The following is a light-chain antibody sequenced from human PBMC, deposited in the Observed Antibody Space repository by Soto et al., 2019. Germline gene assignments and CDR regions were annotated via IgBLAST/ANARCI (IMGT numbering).Light chain of an antibody. CDR1: QTISSW. CDR3: QQCNAFWT. Sequence: DIQMTQSPSTLSASVGHRVPITCRASQTISSWLAWYQQKPGKAPKLLIYDVSTLGSGVPSRFSGSGSGTDFTLTISSLHPDDFATYYCQQCNAFWTFGQGTKVDIK. J-gene: IGKJ1*01. V-gene: IGKV1-5*01. CDR2: DVS.